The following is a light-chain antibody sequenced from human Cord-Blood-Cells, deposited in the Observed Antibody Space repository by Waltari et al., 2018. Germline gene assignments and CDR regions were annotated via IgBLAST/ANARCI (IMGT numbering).Light chain of an antibody. V-gene: IGLV1-44*01. CDR2: SNN. CDR1: RSNIGRNT. CDR3: AAWDDSLNGVV. J-gene: IGLJ2*01. Sequence: QSVLTQPPSASGTPGQRVTIPCSGSRSNIGRNTGNWYQQLPGTAPKLLIYSNNQRPSGVPDRFSGSKSGTSASLAISGLQSEDEADYYCAAWDDSLNGVVFGGGTKLTVL.